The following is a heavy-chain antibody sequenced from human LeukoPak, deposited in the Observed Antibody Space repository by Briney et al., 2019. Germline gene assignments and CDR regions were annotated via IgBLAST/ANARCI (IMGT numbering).Heavy chain of an antibody. CDR2: IYYTGTT. Sequence: SETLSLTCTVSNRSISSFYWTWTRHPPGRGLEWIGYIYYTGTTDYNPPRKSRVTISEDTPKKQFSLKLSSFTAPGPAVYYCARGYGRYLAYGGKGTLVTVS. CDR1: NRSISSFY. J-gene: IGHJ4*02. D-gene: IGHD5-18*01. V-gene: IGHV4-59*01. CDR3: ARGYGRYLAY.